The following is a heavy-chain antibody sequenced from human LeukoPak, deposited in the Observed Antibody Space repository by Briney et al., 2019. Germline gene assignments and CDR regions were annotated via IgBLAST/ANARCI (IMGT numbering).Heavy chain of an antibody. CDR3: ARDGNYYGSGSPFAY. D-gene: IGHD3-10*01. Sequence: PGRPLRLSCAASGFTFSSFSIHWVPQAPDKPLEWVAVISHDGTNEYYAGSVKGRFTISRDNSKNTVFLQMNSLRAEDTAVYHCARDGNYYGSGSPFAYWGQGTLVTVSS. CDR2: ISHDGTNE. J-gene: IGHJ4*02. CDR1: GFTFSSFS. V-gene: IGHV3-30*14.